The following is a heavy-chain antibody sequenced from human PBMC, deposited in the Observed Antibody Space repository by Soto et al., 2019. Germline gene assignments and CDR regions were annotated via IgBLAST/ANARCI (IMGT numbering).Heavy chain of an antibody. CDR2: ISGSGGST. V-gene: IGHV3-23*01. CDR1: GFTFSSYA. D-gene: IGHD6-13*01. CDR3: AKDQLVGYSSSWRRDNWFDP. J-gene: IGHJ5*02. Sequence: EVQLLESGGGLVQPGGSLRLSCAASGFTFSSYAMSWVRQAPGKGLEWVSAISGSGGSTYYADSVKGRFTISRDNSKNTLYLQMNSLRAEDTAVYYCAKDQLVGYSSSWRRDNWFDPWGQGTLVTVSS.